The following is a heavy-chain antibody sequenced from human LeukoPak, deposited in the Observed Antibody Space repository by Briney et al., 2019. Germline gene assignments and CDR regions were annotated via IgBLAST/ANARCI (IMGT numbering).Heavy chain of an antibody. CDR2: VTGDGDYT. J-gene: IGHJ4*02. CDR3: AKGSLGYCSGGSCSRPVY. CDR1: GFTFNNYA. V-gene: IGHV3-23*01. Sequence: GGSLRLSCAASGFTFNNYAMSWVRQAPGKGLEWVSTVTGDGDYTHYSDSVKGRFTISRDNSKNTLYLQMNSLRAEDTAVYYCAKGSLGYCSGGSCSRPVYWGQGTLVTVSS. D-gene: IGHD2-15*01.